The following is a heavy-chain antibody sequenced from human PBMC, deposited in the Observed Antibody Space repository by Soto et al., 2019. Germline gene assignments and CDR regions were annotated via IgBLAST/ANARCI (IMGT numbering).Heavy chain of an antibody. J-gene: IGHJ4*02. CDR1: GFTFSSYA. D-gene: IGHD2-15*01. CDR2: ISGSDGST. V-gene: IGHV3-23*01. Sequence: EVQLLESGGGLVQPGGSLRLSCAASGFTFSSYAMSWVRQAPGKGLEWVSAISGSDGSTYYADSVKGRFTISRDNSKNTLYLQMNSLRAEDTAVYYCAKDVALRGDYGDYAGQGTLVTVSS. CDR3: AKDVALRGDYGDY.